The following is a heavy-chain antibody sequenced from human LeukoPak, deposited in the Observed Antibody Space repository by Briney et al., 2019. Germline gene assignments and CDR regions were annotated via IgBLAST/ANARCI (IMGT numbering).Heavy chain of an antibody. J-gene: IGHJ4*02. CDR2: ISGSGGAT. CDR1: GFTFSSYA. D-gene: IGHD3-22*01. CDR3: AKAQSYYYDTSGYYCYFDY. Sequence: PGGSLRLSRAASGFTFSSYAMSWVRQAPGKGLGWVSGISGSGGATYHADSVKGRFTISRDNAKNTLHLQMNSLRAEDTAIYYCAKAQSYYYDTSGYYCYFDYWGQGTLVTVSS. V-gene: IGHV3-23*01.